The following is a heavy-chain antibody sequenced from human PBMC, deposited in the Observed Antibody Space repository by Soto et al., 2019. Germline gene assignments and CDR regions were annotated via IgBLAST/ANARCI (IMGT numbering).Heavy chain of an antibody. D-gene: IGHD3-22*01. J-gene: IGHJ3*02. Sequence: PGGSLRLSCAASGFTFSAYSMDWVRQAPGKGLEWLSYISPSSDTIHYADSVNGRFSISRDKARNSVYLQMNSLRYEDTAFYYCARGFYSNSFDMWGQGTMVTVSS. V-gene: IGHV3-48*02. CDR1: GFTFSAYS. CDR2: ISPSSDTI. CDR3: ARGFYSNSFDM.